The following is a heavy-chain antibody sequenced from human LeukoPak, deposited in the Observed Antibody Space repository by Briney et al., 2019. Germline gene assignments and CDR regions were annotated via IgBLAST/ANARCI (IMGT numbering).Heavy chain of an antibody. J-gene: IGHJ5*02. V-gene: IGHV1-8*01. Sequence: ASVKVSCKASGYTFTSYDINWVRRATGQGLEWMGWMNPNSGNTGYAQKFQGRVTMTRNTSMSTAYMELSSLRSEDTAVYYCAIYSSTNWFDPWGQGTLVTVSS. CDR2: MNPNSGNT. D-gene: IGHD6-13*01. CDR3: AIYSSTNWFDP. CDR1: GYTFTSYD.